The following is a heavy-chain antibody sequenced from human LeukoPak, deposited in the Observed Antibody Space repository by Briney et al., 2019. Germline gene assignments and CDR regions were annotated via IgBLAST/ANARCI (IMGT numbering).Heavy chain of an antibody. D-gene: IGHD3-22*01. Sequence: GGSLRLSCAASGFTFSTYWMHWVRQAPWKGLVWVSRIKYDGSMTTYGDSVKGRFSISRDNAKNTVDLQMNSLRAEDTAVYYCARGASSAYYVDYWGQGTLVSVSS. CDR1: GFTFSTYW. V-gene: IGHV3-74*01. CDR3: ARGASSAYYVDY. CDR2: IKYDGSMT. J-gene: IGHJ4*02.